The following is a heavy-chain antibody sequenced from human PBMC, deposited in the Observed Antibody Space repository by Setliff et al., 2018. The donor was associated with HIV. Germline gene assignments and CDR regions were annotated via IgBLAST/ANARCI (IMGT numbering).Heavy chain of an antibody. V-gene: IGHV3-74*01. CDR3: VTLTTVVSFWAFDI. Sequence: GESLTISCTASGFTLSGHWMHWVRQVPGKGLEWVSRINSDATSTSYADFVKGRFTISRDNAKNTMYLQMDSLTAEDTAVYYCVTLTTVVSFWAFDIWGQGSMVTVSS. CDR2: INSDATST. J-gene: IGHJ3*02. CDR1: GFTLSGHW. D-gene: IGHD1-1*01.